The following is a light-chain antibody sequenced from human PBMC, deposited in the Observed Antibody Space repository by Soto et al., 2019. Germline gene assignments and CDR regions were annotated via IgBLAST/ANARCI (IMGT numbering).Light chain of an antibody. CDR2: EVS. CDR3: SSYAGSNV. J-gene: IGLJ1*01. CDR1: SSDVGGYNY. Sequence: QSALTQPPSASGSPGQSVTISCTGTSSDVGGYNYVSWYQQHPGKAPKLMIYEVSKRPSGVPDRFSGSKSGNTASLTGSGLQAEDEADYYCSSYAGSNVFGTGTKLTVL. V-gene: IGLV2-8*01.